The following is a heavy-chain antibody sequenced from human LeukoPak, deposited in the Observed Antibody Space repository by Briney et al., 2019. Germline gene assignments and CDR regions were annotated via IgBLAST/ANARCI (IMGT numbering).Heavy chain of an antibody. D-gene: IGHD5-12*01. CDR3: AKDQIATRAFDY. CDR1: GFTFISYA. V-gene: IGHV3-23*01. CDR2: ISGSGGST. J-gene: IGHJ4*02. Sequence: GGSLRLSCAASGFTFISYAMSWVRQAPGKGLEWVSAISGSGGSTYYADSVKGRFTISRDNSKNTLYLQMNSLRAEDTAVYYCAKDQIATRAFDYWGQGTLVTVSS.